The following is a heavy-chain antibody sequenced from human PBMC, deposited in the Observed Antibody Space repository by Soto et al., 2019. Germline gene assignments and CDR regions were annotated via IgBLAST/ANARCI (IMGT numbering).Heavy chain of an antibody. CDR1: GYPFTSYG. Sequence: ASLKVSCKSSGYPFTSYGMHWVRQAPGQRLEWMGWINAGNGNTKYSQKFQGRVTITRDTSASTAYMELSSLRSEDTAVYYCASGYSSGWYFDYWGQGTLVTAPQ. V-gene: IGHV1-3*01. D-gene: IGHD6-19*01. CDR3: ASGYSSGWYFDY. J-gene: IGHJ4*02. CDR2: INAGNGNT.